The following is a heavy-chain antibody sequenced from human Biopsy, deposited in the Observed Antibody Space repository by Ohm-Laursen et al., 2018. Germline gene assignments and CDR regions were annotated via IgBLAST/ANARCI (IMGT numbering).Heavy chain of an antibody. CDR2: IYYSGST. Sequence: SQTLSLTCAVSGGSISSDYWSWIRQPPGKGLEWIGYIYYSGSTNYNPSLKSRVTISVDTSKNQFSLRLNSVTAVDTAVYYCARATNSTGWPYYYFYGMDVWGQGTTVTVSS. CDR1: GGSISSDY. CDR3: ARATNSTGWPYYYFYGMDV. J-gene: IGHJ6*02. V-gene: IGHV4-59*01. D-gene: IGHD2/OR15-2a*01.